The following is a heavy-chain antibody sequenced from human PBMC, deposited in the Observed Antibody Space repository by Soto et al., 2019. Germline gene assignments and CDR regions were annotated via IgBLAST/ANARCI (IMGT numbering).Heavy chain of an antibody. CDR2: ISSSSSTI. D-gene: IGHD7-27*01. Sequence: GESLKISCAASGFTFSSYSMNWVRQAPGKGLEWVSYISSSSSTIYYADSVKGRFTISRDNAKNSLYLQMNSLRAEDTAVYYCARELGITYSCAFDIWGQGTMVTVSS. V-gene: IGHV3-48*04. CDR1: GFTFSSYS. J-gene: IGHJ3*02. CDR3: ARELGITYSCAFDI.